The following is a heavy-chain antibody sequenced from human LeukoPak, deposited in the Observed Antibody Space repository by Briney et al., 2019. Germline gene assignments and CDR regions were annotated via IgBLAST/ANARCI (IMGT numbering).Heavy chain of an antibody. Sequence: ASVQVSRQVSRYTLTELSMHWVRQAPGKGLEWMGGFDPEDGETIYAQKFQGRVTMTEDTSTDTAYMELSSLISEVTAVYYGATKHTYYYDSSGYSDAFDVWGQGTMVIISS. J-gene: IGHJ3*01. V-gene: IGHV1-24*01. CDR2: FDPEDGET. D-gene: IGHD3-22*01. CDR1: RYTLTELS. CDR3: ATKHTYYYDSSGYSDAFDV.